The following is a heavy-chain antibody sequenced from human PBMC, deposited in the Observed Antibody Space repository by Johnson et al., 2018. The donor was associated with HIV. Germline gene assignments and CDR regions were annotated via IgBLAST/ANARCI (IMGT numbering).Heavy chain of an antibody. D-gene: IGHD2-15*01. CDR2: INWNGGRT. CDR3: ARELGYCSGGSCHDAFDI. Sequence: VQLVESGGGVVQPGRSLRLSCAASGFTFSSYAMHWVRQAPGKGLEWVSGINWNGGRTGYADSVKGRFTISRDNAKNSLYLQMNSLRAEDTALYYCARELGYCSGGSCHDAFDIWGQGTMVTVSS. V-gene: IGHV3-20*04. J-gene: IGHJ3*02. CDR1: GFTFSSYA.